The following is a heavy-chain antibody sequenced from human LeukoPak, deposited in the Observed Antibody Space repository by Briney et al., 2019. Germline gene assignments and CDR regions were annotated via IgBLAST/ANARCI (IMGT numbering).Heavy chain of an antibody. Sequence: PGGSLRLSCAASGFTFSSYWMSWVRQAPGKGLEWVANIKQDGSEKYYVDSVKGRFTISRDNAKNSLYLQMNSLRAEDTAVYYCARGGYYDSSGHMVDYWGQGTLVTVSS. J-gene: IGHJ4*02. CDR1: GFTFSSYW. CDR2: IKQDGSEK. CDR3: ARGGYYDSSGHMVDY. D-gene: IGHD3-22*01. V-gene: IGHV3-7*05.